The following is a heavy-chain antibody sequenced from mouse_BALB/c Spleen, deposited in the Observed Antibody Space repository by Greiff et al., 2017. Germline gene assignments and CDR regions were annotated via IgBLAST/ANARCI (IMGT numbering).Heavy chain of an antibody. J-gene: IGHJ1*01. Sequence: VQLQQSGAELAKPGASVKMSCKASGYTFTSYWMHWVKQRPGQGLEWIGYINPSTGYTEYNQKFKDKATLTADKSSSTAYMQLSSLTSEDSAVYYCARSGTGYWYFDVWGAGTTVTVSS. D-gene: IGHD3-3*01. V-gene: IGHV1-7*01. CDR3: ARSGTGYWYFDV. CDR2: INPSTGYT. CDR1: GYTFTSYW.